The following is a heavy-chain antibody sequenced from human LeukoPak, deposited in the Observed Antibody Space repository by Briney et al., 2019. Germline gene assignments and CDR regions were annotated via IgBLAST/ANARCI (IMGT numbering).Heavy chain of an antibody. CDR2: ISSSGSTI. Sequence: PGGSLRLSYAASGFTFSDYYMSWIRQAPGKGLEWVSYISSSGSTIYYADSVKGRFTISRDNAKNSLYLQMNSLRAEDTAVYYCARDRPDYYGSGSYYYYYGMDVWGQGTTVTVSS. V-gene: IGHV3-11*01. J-gene: IGHJ6*02. CDR3: ARDRPDYYGSGSYYYYYGMDV. D-gene: IGHD3-10*01. CDR1: GFTFSDYY.